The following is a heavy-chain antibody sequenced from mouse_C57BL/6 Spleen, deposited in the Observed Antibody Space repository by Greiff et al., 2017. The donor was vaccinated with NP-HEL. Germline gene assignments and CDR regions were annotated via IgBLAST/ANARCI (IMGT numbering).Heavy chain of an antibody. V-gene: IGHV5-4*03. CDR3: ARVDDYDEAMDY. CDR1: GFTFSSYA. Sequence: EVMLVESGGGLVKPGGSLKLSCAASGFTFSSYAMSWVRQTPEKRLEWVATISDGGSYTYYPDNVKGRFTISRDNAKNNLYLQMSHLKSEDTAMYYCARVDDYDEAMDYWGQGTSVTVSS. J-gene: IGHJ4*01. D-gene: IGHD2-4*01. CDR2: ISDGGSYT.